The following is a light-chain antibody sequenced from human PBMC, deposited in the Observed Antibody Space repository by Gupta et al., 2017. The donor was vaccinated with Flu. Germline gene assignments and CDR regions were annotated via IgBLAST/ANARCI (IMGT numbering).Light chain of an antibody. J-gene: IGKJ1*01. Sequence: EIVMTQSPDSLAVSLGERATINCKSSQSVLYSSNNKNYLAWYQQKPGQPPNVLIYWASTRESGVPDRFSGSGSGTDFTLTINSLQAEDVAVYYCQQDYSSPQTFGQGTKVEIK. V-gene: IGKV4-1*01. CDR1: QSVLYSSNNKNY. CDR3: QQDYSSPQT. CDR2: WAS.